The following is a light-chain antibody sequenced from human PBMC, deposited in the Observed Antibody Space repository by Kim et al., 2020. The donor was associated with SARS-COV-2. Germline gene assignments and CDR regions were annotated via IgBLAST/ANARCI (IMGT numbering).Light chain of an antibody. CDR1: QTISSSY. Sequence: PGERATLSCRTSQTISSSYLAWYQQKPGQAPRLLIYGASSRATGIPDRFSGRGSGTDFTLTISRLEPEDFAVYYCQRFGSSMYTFGQGTKL. CDR3: QRFGSSMYT. CDR2: GAS. J-gene: IGKJ2*01. V-gene: IGKV3-20*01.